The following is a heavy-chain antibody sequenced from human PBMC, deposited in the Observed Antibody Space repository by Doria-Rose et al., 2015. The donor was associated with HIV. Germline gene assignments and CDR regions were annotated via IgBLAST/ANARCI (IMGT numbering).Heavy chain of an antibody. Sequence: VQLVQSGPVLVKPTETLTLTCTVSGVSLSSPGMGVSWIRQPPGKALEWLADISADDERSYIASLKSRLTISRGTSKSQVVLTMTDMDPVDTATYYCARIKSSRWYHKYYFDFWGQGTLVIVSA. V-gene: IGHV2-26*01. CDR1: GVSLSSPGMG. D-gene: IGHD6-13*01. CDR2: ISADDER. J-gene: IGHJ4*02. CDR3: ARIKSSRWYHKYYFDF.